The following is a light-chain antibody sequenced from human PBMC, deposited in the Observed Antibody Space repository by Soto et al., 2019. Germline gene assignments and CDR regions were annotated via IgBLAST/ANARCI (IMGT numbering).Light chain of an antibody. V-gene: IGLV1-40*01. CDR1: SSNIGAGYD. J-gene: IGLJ2*01. CDR3: QSYDSSLSVV. Sequence: QSVLTQPPSVSGAPGQRVTISCTGSSSNIGAGYDVHWYQQLPGTAPKLLIYGNSNRPSGVPDRFSGSKPGTSASLAITGLQAEDEADYYYQSYDSSLSVVFGGGTQLTVL. CDR2: GNS.